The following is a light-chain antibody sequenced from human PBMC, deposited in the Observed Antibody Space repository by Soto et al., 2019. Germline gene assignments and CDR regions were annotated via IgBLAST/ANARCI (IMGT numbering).Light chain of an antibody. CDR3: SSYTSSSTHV. CDR2: DVN. J-gene: IGLJ1*01. V-gene: IGLV2-14*03. CDR1: SSDIGSFTF. Sequence: QSALTQPASVSGSPGQSITISCTGTSSDIGSFTFVSWYQQHPGTVPKLMIFDVNRRPSGVSDRFSGSKSGNTASLTISGLQAEDEGDYYCSSYTSSSTHVFGSGTKLTVL.